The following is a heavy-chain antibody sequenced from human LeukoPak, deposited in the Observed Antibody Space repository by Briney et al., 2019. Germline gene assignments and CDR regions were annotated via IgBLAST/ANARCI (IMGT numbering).Heavy chain of an antibody. V-gene: IGHV3-74*01. CDR1: GSYW. CDR3: AKDHYWSIDY. J-gene: IGHJ4*02. Sequence: GGSLRLSCAASGSYWIHWVRQAPGQGLVWVSHINSDGSWTSYADSVKGRFTISRDIAKNTLYLQMNSLRAEDTGVYYCAKDHYWSIDYWGRGTLVTVSS. CDR2: INSDGSWT. D-gene: IGHD3-3*01.